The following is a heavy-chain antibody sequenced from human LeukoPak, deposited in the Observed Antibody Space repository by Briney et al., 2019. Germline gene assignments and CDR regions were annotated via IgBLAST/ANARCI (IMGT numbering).Heavy chain of an antibody. J-gene: IGHJ5*02. CDR3: ARDQYSSSFLP. CDR2: INPNSGGT. Sequence: ASVKVSCKSSGYIFTGYYMHWVRQAPGQGLEWMGWINPNSGGTNYAQKFQGRVTMTRDTSISTAYMELSRLRSDDTAVYYCARDQYSSSFLPWGQGTLVTVSS. CDR1: GYIFTGYY. V-gene: IGHV1-2*02. D-gene: IGHD6-13*01.